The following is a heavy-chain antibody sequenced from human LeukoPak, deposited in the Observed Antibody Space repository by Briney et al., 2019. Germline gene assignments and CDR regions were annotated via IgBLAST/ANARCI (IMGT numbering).Heavy chain of an antibody. Sequence: ASVNVSCKASGYTFTGYYMHWVRQAPGQGLEWMGWINPNSGGTNYAQKFQGRVTMTRDTSISTAYMELSRLRSDDTAVYYCARVRFYGSGSEFDYWGQGTLVTVSS. J-gene: IGHJ4*02. CDR3: ARVRFYGSGSEFDY. D-gene: IGHD3-10*01. CDR1: GYTFTGYY. V-gene: IGHV1-2*02. CDR2: INPNSGGT.